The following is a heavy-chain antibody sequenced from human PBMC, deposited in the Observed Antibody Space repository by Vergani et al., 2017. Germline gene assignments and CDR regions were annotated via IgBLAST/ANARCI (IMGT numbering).Heavy chain of an antibody. V-gene: IGHV3-11*04. CDR1: GFKFSAHY. J-gene: IGHJ6*02. CDR3: AKNPGISTTRHYYAMDV. Sequence: VQLLESGGDLVQPGGSLRLSCAASGFKFSAHYMSWIRQAPGKGLEWVSHISPGASTVSYTDSVTGRFTVSRDNDNNSLTLDMTTLRVEDTAVYYCAKNPGISTTRHYYAMDVWGQGTTVTVSS. CDR2: ISPGASTV. D-gene: IGHD1-1*01.